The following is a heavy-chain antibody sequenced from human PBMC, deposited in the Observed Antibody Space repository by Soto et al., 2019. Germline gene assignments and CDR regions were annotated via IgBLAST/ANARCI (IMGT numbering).Heavy chain of an antibody. J-gene: IGHJ6*03. CDR1: GGSLSDYF. CDR3: ARGGISHWAYFYYMDV. CDR2: INHLGSI. Sequence: QVQLQQWGAGLLKPSETLSLTCVVSGGSLSDYFWSWIRQPPGMALEWIGEINHLGSINYNPSLKSRVTMSGDSSKNQFSLTLNSGTAADTATYYCARGGISHWAYFYYMDVWDRGTTVTVSS. V-gene: IGHV4-34*01. D-gene: IGHD2-21*01.